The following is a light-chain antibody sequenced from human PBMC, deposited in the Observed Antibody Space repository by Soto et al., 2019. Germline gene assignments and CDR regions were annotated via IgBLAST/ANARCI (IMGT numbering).Light chain of an antibody. V-gene: IGLV2-14*03. Sequence: QSALTQPASVSGSPGQSITISCTGTSSDVGGYNYVSWYQHHPGKAPKLMIYDVSNRPSGLSNRFSGSKSGNTASLTISGLQAEDEADYYCSSYTSDSTPYVFGTGTKLTVL. CDR3: SSYTSDSTPYV. CDR2: DVS. J-gene: IGLJ1*01. CDR1: SSDVGGYNY.